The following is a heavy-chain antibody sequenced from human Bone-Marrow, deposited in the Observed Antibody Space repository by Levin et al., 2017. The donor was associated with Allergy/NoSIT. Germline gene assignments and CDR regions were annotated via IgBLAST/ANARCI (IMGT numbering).Heavy chain of an antibody. J-gene: IGHJ4*02. V-gene: IGHV3-66*01. CDR1: GFTVGNNY. CDR3: SSAPGFSDY. CDR2: IYSGGGT. Sequence: PGGSLRLSCAASGFTVGNNYVAWVRQAPGKGLDWISVIYSGGGTYYADSVKGRFTTPRDKSKNTVYFQMNSLRVEDTAVYYCSSAPGFSDYWSQGTLVTVSS.